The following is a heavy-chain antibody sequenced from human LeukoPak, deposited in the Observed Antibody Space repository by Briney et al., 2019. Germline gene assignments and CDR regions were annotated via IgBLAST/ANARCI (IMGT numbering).Heavy chain of an antibody. Sequence: PSETLSLTCTVSGGSISSYYWSWIRQPPGKGLEWIGYIYTSGSTNYNPSLKSRVTISVDTSKNQFSLKLSSVTAADTAVYYCARQIPEGDYYYDSSGYLDYWGQGTLVTVSS. D-gene: IGHD3-22*01. CDR1: GGSISSYY. CDR2: IYTSGST. J-gene: IGHJ4*02. CDR3: ARQIPEGDYYYDSSGYLDY. V-gene: IGHV4-4*09.